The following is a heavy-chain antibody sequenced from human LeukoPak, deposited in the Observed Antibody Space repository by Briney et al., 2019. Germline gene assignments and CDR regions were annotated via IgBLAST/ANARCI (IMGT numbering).Heavy chain of an antibody. CDR1: GFTFSGSA. CDR3: TRPPYSDSSGYYSS. V-gene: IGHV3-73*01. D-gene: IGHD3-22*01. Sequence: GGSLRLSCAASGFTFSGSAMHWVRQASGKGLERVGRIRSKASSYATAYAASVKGRFTISRDDSKNTAYLQMNSLKTEDTAVYYCTRPPYSDSSGYYSSWGQGTLVTVSS. CDR2: IRSKASSYAT. J-gene: IGHJ5*02.